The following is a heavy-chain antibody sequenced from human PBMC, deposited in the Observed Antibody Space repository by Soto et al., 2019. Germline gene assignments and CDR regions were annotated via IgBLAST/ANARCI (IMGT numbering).Heavy chain of an antibody. CDR3: ARDSDSRIAAAGTPY. CDR2: INPNSGGT. D-gene: IGHD6-13*01. J-gene: IGHJ4*02. V-gene: IGHV1-2*02. CDR1: GYTFTGYY. Sequence: GASVKVSCKASGYTFTGYYMHWVRQAPGQGLEWMGWINPNSGGTNYAQKFQGRVTMTRDTSINTAYMELSRLRSDDTAVYYCARDSDSRIAAAGTPYWGQGTLVTVSS.